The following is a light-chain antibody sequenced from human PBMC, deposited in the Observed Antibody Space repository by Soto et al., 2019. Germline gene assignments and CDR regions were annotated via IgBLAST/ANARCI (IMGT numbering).Light chain of an antibody. CDR2: GAS. CDR1: QSLSSY. J-gene: IGKJ1*01. V-gene: IGKV3-20*01. CDR3: QQYRRSPS. Sequence: IVLTQSPGTLSLSPGERATLSCRASQSLSSYLAWYQQKPGQAPRLLIYGASSRATGIPDRFSGSGSGTDFTLTISRLEPEDFAVYYCQQYRRSPSFGQGTKVDI.